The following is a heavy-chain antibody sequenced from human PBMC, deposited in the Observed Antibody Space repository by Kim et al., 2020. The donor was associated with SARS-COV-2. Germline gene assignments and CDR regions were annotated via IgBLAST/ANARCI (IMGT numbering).Heavy chain of an antibody. D-gene: IGHD3-10*01. CDR3: TREGYILRYGSGSYQFDY. J-gene: IGHJ4*02. CDR2: IRSKAYGGTT. CDR1: GFTFRDYA. V-gene: IGHV3-49*03. Sequence: GGSLRLSCTASGFTFRDYAMSWFRQAPGKGLEWVGFIRSKAYGGTTEYAASVKGRFIISRDDSKSIAYLQMNSLKTEDTAVYYCTREGYILRYGSGSYQFDYWGQGTLVTVSS.